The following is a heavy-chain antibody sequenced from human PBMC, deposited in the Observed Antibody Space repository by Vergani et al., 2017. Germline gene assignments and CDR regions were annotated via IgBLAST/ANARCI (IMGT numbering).Heavy chain of an antibody. Sequence: EVQLVESGGGFVKPGGSLRLSCAASGFTFSNAWMSWVRQAPGKGLEWVGRIKSKTDGGTTDYAAPVKGRFTISRDDSKNTLYLQMNSLKTEDTAVYYCTTITMVRVTAGNNWFDPWGQGTLVTVSS. J-gene: IGHJ5*02. V-gene: IGHV3-15*01. CDR1: GFTFSNAW. D-gene: IGHD3-10*01. CDR3: TTITMVRVTAGNNWFDP. CDR2: IKSKTDGGTT.